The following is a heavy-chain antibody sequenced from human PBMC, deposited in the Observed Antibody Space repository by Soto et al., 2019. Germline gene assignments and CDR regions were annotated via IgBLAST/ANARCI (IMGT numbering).Heavy chain of an antibody. V-gene: IGHV3-43D*04. CDR1: GFTFDDYA. J-gene: IGHJ4*02. CDR3: AKDIGRIAVD. D-gene: IGHD6-19*01. Sequence: EVQLVESGGVVVQPGGSLRLSGAAYGFTFDDYAMHWVRQAPGKGLEWVSLISWDGGSTYYADSVKGRFTISRDNSKNSLYLQMNSLRAEDTALYYCAKDIGRIAVDWGQGTLVTVSS. CDR2: ISWDGGST.